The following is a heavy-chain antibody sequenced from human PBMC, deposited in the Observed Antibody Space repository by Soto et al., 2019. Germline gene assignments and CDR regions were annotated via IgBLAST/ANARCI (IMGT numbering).Heavy chain of an antibody. D-gene: IGHD4-17*01. CDR1: GDSVSSGTYY. CDR2: IYYRGST. Sequence: PSETLSLTCIVSGDSVSSGTYYWSWIRQPPGKGLEWIGYIYYRGSTNYNPSLKSRVTISIDTSRNRFSLKVSSVTATDTAVYYCARGLDYVGFDYWGQGTLVTVSS. V-gene: IGHV4-61*01. J-gene: IGHJ4*02. CDR3: ARGLDYVGFDY.